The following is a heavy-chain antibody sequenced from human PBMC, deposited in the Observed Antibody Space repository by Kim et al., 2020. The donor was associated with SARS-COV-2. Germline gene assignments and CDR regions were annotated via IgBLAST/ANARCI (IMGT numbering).Heavy chain of an antibody. CDR3: ARDRRYYDSSGWYFDL. J-gene: IGHJ2*01. D-gene: IGHD3-22*01. Sequence: ASVKVSCKASGYTFTGHYMHWVRQAPGQGLEWMGRINPNSGGTNYAQKFQGRVTMTRDTAISTAYMELSRLRSDDTAVYYCARDRRYYDSSGWYFDLWGRGTLVTVSS. CDR1: GYTFTGHY. V-gene: IGHV1-2*06. CDR2: INPNSGGT.